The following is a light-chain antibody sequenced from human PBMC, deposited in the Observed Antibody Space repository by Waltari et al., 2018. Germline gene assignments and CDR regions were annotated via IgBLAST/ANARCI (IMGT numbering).Light chain of an antibody. V-gene: IGLV2-8*01. CDR2: EVS. CDR3: SSYAGSNNFGVV. Sequence: QSALTQPPSASGSPGQSVTISCTGTSSDVGGYNYVSWYQQHPGEPPKLMIYEVSKRPSGVPDLFSGSKSGNTASLTVAGLQAEDEADYYCSSYAGSNNFGVVFGGGTKLTVL. CDR1: SSDVGGYNY. J-gene: IGLJ2*01.